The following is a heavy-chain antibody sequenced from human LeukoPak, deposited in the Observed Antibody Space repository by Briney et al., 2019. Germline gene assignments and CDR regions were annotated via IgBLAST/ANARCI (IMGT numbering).Heavy chain of an antibody. CDR1: GYTFTSYG. Sequence: ASVKVSCKASGYTFTSYGISWVRQAPGQGLEWMGIINPSGGSTSYAQKFQGRVTMTRDMSTSTVYMELSSLRSEDTAVYYCARGRRLLWFGEPRHNWFDPWGQGTLVTVSS. CDR2: INPSGGST. CDR3: ARGRRLLWFGEPRHNWFDP. D-gene: IGHD3-10*01. V-gene: IGHV1-46*01. J-gene: IGHJ5*02.